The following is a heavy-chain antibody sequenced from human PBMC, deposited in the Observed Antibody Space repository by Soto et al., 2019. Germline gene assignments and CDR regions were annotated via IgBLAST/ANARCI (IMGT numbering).Heavy chain of an antibody. J-gene: IGHJ6*03. CDR1: GGTFSSYT. V-gene: IGHV1-69*02. CDR3: ARPTLRDTWDYYYMDV. Sequence: SVKVSCKASGGTFSSYTISWVRQAPGQGLERMGRIIPILGIANYAQKFQGRVTITADKSTSTAYMELSSLRSEDTAVYYCARPTLRDTWDYYYMDVWGKGTTVTVSS. D-gene: IGHD5-18*01. CDR2: IIPILGIA.